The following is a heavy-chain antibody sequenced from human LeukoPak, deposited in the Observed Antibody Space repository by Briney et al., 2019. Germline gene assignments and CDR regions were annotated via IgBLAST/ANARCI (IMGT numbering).Heavy chain of an antibody. CDR2: INHSGST. Sequence: SETLSLTCAVYGGSFSGYYWSWIRQPPGKGLEWIGEINHSGSTNYNPSLRSRVTISVDTSKNQFSLKLSSVTAADTAVYYCARDRGANYGSVFDSWGQGTLVTVSS. CDR3: ARDRGANYGSVFDS. D-gene: IGHD1-26*01. CDR1: GGSFSGYY. V-gene: IGHV4-34*01. J-gene: IGHJ4*02.